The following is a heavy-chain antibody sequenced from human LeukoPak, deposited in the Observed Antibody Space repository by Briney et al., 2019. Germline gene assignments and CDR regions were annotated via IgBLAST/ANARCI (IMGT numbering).Heavy chain of an antibody. J-gene: IGHJ4*02. CDR3: TTDRPTSYYYGSGTGNG. Sequence: GGSLRLSCAASGFTFSSYSMSWVRQAPGKGLEWVGRIKSKTDGGTTDYAAPVKGRFTISRDDSKNTLYLQMNSLKTEDTAVYYCTTDRPTSYYYGSGTGNGWGQGTLVTVSS. CDR1: GFTFSSYS. D-gene: IGHD3-10*01. CDR2: IKSKTDGGTT. V-gene: IGHV3-15*01.